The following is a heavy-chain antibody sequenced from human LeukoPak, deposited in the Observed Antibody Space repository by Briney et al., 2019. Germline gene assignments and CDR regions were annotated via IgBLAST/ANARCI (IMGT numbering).Heavy chain of an antibody. V-gene: IGHV4-4*02. CDR2: INHSGST. Sequence: SETLSLTCAVSGGSISSSNWWSWVRQPPGKGLEWIGEINHSGSTNYNPSLKSRVTISVDTSKNQFSLKLSSVTAADTAVYYCARSPVEMATSFDYWGQGTLVTVSS. D-gene: IGHD5-24*01. CDR3: ARSPVEMATSFDY. CDR1: GGSISSSNW. J-gene: IGHJ4*02.